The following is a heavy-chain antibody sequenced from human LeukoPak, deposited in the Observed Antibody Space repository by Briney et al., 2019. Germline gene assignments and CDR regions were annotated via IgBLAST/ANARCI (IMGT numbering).Heavy chain of an antibody. CDR1: GGTFSSYA. V-gene: IGHV1-69*13. J-gene: IGHJ4*02. D-gene: IGHD1-26*01. Sequence: SVRVSCKASGGTFSSYAISWVRQAPGQGLEWMGGIIPIFGTANYAQKFQGRVTITADESTSTAYMELSSLRSEDTAVYYCARDLFRSGSYYGFDYWGQGTLVTVSS. CDR3: ARDLFRSGSYYGFDY. CDR2: IIPIFGTA.